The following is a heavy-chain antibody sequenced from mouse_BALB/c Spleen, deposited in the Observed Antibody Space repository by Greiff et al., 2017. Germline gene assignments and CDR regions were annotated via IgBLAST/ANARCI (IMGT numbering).Heavy chain of an antibody. V-gene: IGHV1-80*01. J-gene: IGHJ1*01. Sequence: QVQLKQSGAELVRPGSSVKISCKASGYAFSSYWMNWVKQRPGQGLEWIGQIYPGDGDTNYNGKFKGKATLTADKSSSTAYMQLSSLTSEDSAVYFCAIYYGNYNWYFDVWGAGTTVTVSS. CDR1: GYAFSSYW. CDR2: IYPGDGDT. D-gene: IGHD2-1*01. CDR3: AIYYGNYNWYFDV.